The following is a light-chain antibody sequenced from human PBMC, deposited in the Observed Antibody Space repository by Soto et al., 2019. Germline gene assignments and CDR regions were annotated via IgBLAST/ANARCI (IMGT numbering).Light chain of an antibody. J-gene: IGLJ1*01. V-gene: IGLV2-14*01. CDR3: SSYTSDNTYV. CDR2: DVS. CDR1: SRDVGAYNY. Sequence: QSALTQPASVSGSPGQSITISCSGTSRDVGAYNYVSWYQQHPGKAPRVMIYDVSHRPSGVSNRFSGSKSGNTATLTISGLQAEDEADYYCSSYTSDNTYVFATGTKLTVL.